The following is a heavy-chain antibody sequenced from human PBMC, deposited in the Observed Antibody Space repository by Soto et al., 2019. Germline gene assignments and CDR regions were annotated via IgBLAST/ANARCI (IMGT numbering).Heavy chain of an antibody. V-gene: IGHV5-51*01. CDR1: GYSFTSYW. CDR2: IYPGDSDT. D-gene: IGHD6-6*01. Sequence: PGESLKISCKGSGYSFTSYWIGWVRQMPGKGLEWMGIIYPGDSDTRYSPSFQGQVTISADKSISTAYLQWSSLKASDTAMYYCARHTHSSSSSFSAFDIWGQGTMVTVSS. J-gene: IGHJ3*02. CDR3: ARHTHSSSSSFSAFDI.